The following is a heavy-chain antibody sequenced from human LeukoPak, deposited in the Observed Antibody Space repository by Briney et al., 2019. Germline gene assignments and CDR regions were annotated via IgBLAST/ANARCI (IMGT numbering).Heavy chain of an antibody. CDR1: GFTFSSYW. V-gene: IGHV3-7*01. CDR2: IKQDGSEK. CDR3: ARSLYNWNDGEFDY. Sequence: GGSLRLSCAASGFTFSSYWITWVRQAPGKGLEWVANIKQDGSEKYYVDSVKGRFTISRDNSKNTLYLQMNSLRAEDTAVYYCARSLYNWNDGEFDYWGQGTLVTVSS. J-gene: IGHJ4*02. D-gene: IGHD1-1*01.